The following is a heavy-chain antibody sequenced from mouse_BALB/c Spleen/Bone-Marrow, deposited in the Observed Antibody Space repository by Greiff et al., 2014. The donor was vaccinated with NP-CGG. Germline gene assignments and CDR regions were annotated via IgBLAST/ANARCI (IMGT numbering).Heavy chain of an antibody. CDR2: IYPGDGDT. Sequence: QVQLKQSGAELARPGASVKLSCKASGYTFTSYWMQWVKQRPGQGLEWIGAIYPGDGDTRYTQKFKGKATLTADKSSSTAYMQLSSLASEDSAVYYCARWGNSYAIDYWGQGTSVTVSS. CDR3: ARWGNSYAIDY. D-gene: IGHD2-1*01. V-gene: IGHV1-87*01. CDR1: GYTFTSYW. J-gene: IGHJ4*01.